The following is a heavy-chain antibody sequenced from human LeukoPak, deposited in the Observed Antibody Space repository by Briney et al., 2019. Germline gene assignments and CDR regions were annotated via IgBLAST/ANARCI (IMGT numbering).Heavy chain of an antibody. Sequence: GGSLRLSCAASGFTFSTFWMSWVRQAPGKGLEWVANIKQDGSEKYYVDSVKGRFTIPRDNSKNTLYLQMNSLRAEDTAVYYCAKATWYSSGWVDYWGQGTLVTVSS. D-gene: IGHD6-19*01. J-gene: IGHJ4*02. V-gene: IGHV3-7*05. CDR1: GFTFSTFW. CDR3: AKATWYSSGWVDY. CDR2: IKQDGSEK.